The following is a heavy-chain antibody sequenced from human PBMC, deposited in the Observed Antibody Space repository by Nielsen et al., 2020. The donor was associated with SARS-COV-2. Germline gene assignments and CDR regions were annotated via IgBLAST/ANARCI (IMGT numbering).Heavy chain of an antibody. J-gene: IGHJ4*02. Sequence: SLKISCAASGFTFNDYGMHWVRQAPGKGLEWVAGVSWNRGIIAYADSVQGRFTISRDNAKNSLYLQMNSLRIEDTALYSCAKELFGPTRGGDYFDFWGQGTLVTVSS. V-gene: IGHV3-9*01. CDR3: AKELFGPTRGGDYFDF. CDR2: VSWNRGII. CDR1: GFTFNDYG. D-gene: IGHD3-16*01.